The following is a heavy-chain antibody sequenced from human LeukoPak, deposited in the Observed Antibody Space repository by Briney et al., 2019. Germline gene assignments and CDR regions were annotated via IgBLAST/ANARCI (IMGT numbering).Heavy chain of an antibody. CDR3: ARRLSGWEGYYYYGMDV. CDR1: GGSISSYY. J-gene: IGHJ6*02. Sequence: PSETLSLTCTVSGGSISSYYWSWIRQPPGKGLEWIGYIYYSGSTNYYPSLKSRVTISVDTSKNQFSLKLSSVTAADTAVYYCARRLSGWEGYYYYGMDVWGQGTTVTVSS. CDR2: IYYSGST. D-gene: IGHD1-26*01. V-gene: IGHV4-59*08.